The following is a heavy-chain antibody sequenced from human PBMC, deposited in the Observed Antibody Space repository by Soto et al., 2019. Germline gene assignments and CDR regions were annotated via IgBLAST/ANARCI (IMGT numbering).Heavy chain of an antibody. J-gene: IGHJ6*02. CDR3: AKACRVVITMVRGIEGCVDV. Sequence: GGSLRLSCAASGFTFSSYGMHWVRQAPGKGLEWVAVISYDGSNKYYADSVKGRFTISRDNSKNTLYLQMNSLRAEDTAVYYCAKACRVVITMVRGIEGCVDVWGQGTTVTVSS. D-gene: IGHD3-10*01. CDR1: GFTFSSYG. CDR2: ISYDGSNK. V-gene: IGHV3-30*18.